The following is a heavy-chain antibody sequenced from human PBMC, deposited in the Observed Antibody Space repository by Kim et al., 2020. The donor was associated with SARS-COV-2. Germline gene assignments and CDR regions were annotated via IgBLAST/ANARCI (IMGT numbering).Heavy chain of an antibody. CDR3: ARGGTTNYDFWSGYSADWGY. CDR1: GGSFSGYY. J-gene: IGHJ4*02. D-gene: IGHD3-3*01. CDR2: INHSRST. Sequence: SETLSLTCAVYGGSFSGYYWSWIRQPPGKGLEWIGEINHSRSTNYNPSLKSRVTISVDTSKNQFSLKLSSVTAADTAVYYCARGGTTNYDFWSGYSADWGYWGQGTLVTVSS. V-gene: IGHV4-34*01.